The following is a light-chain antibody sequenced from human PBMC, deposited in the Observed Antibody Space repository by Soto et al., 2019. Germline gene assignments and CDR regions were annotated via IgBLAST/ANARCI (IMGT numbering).Light chain of an antibody. CDR2: GQN. V-gene: IGLV1-44*01. CDR3: AVCDDSLAGRV. CDR1: SSNIGSHA. J-gene: IGLJ2*01. Sequence: QSVLTQPPSASGTPGQRVTISCSGSSSNIGSHAVTWYQHLPGTAPKLLIYGQNQRPAGVPDRFSGSKSGTSASLAISGLQSEDEADYYCAVCDDSLAGRVFGGGTQLTVL.